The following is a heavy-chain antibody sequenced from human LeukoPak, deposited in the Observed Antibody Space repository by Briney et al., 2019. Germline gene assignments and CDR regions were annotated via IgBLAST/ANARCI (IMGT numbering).Heavy chain of an antibody. D-gene: IGHD3-10*01. J-gene: IGHJ4*02. V-gene: IGHV3-30*03. CDR3: ARPVRNYYGSGSYSPLGY. CDR2: VSYDGGNK. CDR1: GFTFSVYG. Sequence: GSLRLSCAASGFTFSVYGMHWVRQAPGKGLEWVAVVSYDGGNKYYADSVKGRFTISRDNSKNTLYLQMNSLRAEDTAVYYCARPVRNYYGSGSYSPLGYWGQGTLVTVSS.